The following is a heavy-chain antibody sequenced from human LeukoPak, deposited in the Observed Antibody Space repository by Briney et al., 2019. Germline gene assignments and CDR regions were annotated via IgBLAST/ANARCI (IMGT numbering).Heavy chain of an antibody. Sequence: SSVTVSCKGSGCTFSSYAISWLRQAPGQGLDWMGGIIPIFGTANYAQKFQGRVTITADKSTSTAYMEPSSLRSEYTAVYYCALLTDAFDIWGRGKLVTVSS. J-gene: IGHJ3*02. V-gene: IGHV1-69*06. CDR3: ALLTDAFDI. D-gene: IGHD3-9*01. CDR1: GCTFSSYA. CDR2: IIPIFGTA.